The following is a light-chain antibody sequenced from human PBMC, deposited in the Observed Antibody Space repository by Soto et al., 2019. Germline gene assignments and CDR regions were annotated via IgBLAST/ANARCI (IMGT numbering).Light chain of an antibody. CDR2: EVS. CDR1: SSDVGGYNY. CDR3: NSYTSSSTRV. J-gene: IGLJ3*02. Sequence: QSALTQPASVSGSPGQSIPISCTGTSSDVGGYNYVSWYQQHPGKVPKLMIYEVSKRPSGVSNRFSGSKSGNTASLTISGLQAEDEADYYCNSYTSSSTRVFGGGTKLTVL. V-gene: IGLV2-14*01.